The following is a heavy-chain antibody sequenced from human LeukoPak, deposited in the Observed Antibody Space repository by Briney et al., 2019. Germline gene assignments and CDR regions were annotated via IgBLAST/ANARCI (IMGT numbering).Heavy chain of an antibody. D-gene: IGHD3-22*01. CDR2: ISYDGSNK. CDR3: ARGPPEYSSGYYYPFDY. J-gene: IGHJ4*02. V-gene: IGHV3-30*04. CDR1: GFTFSSYA. Sequence: GSLRLSCAASGFTFSSYAMHWVRQAPGKGLEWVAVISYDGSNKYYADSVKGRFTISRDNSKNTLYLQMNSLRAEDTAVYYCARGPPEYSSGYYYPFDYWGQGTLVTVSS.